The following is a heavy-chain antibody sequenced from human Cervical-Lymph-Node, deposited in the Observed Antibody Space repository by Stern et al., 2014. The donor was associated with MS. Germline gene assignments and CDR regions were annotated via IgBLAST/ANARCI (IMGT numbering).Heavy chain of an antibody. D-gene: IGHD5-18*01. J-gene: IGHJ4*02. CDR2: INAGNGNT. V-gene: IGHV1-3*01. Sequence: QVQLMQSGAEVKKPGASVKVSCKASGYTFTNYAMHWVRQAPGQRLEWMGWINAGNGNTIYSQRFQGRVTITRDTSATTAYMELSSLTSEDTAVYYCARDGRGTGMASLAYWGQGTLVTVSS. CDR1: GYTFTNYA. CDR3: ARDGRGTGMASLAY.